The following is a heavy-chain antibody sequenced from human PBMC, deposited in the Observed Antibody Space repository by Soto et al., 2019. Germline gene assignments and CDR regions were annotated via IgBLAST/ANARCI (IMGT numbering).Heavy chain of an antibody. J-gene: IGHJ5*02. CDR1: GGSISSYY. V-gene: IGHV4-59*01. CDR3: ARDRSTYRGGDCYSPLDP. CDR2: IYYSGST. D-gene: IGHD2-21*01. Sequence: SETLSLTCTVSGGSISSYYWSWIRQPPGKGLEWIGYIYYSGSTNYNPSLKSRVTISVDTSKNQFSLKLSSVTAADTAVYYCARDRSTYRGGDCYSPLDPWGQGTLVTVSS.